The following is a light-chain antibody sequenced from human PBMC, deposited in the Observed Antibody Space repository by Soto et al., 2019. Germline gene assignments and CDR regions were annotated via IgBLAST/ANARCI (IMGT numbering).Light chain of an antibody. Sequence: DIQMTQSPSTLSASVGDRVTITCRASQSISSFLNWYQQKPGKAPKLLIFGASSLQSGVPSRFSGSGSGTNFTLTISSLQPEDFATYYCQQSFSTFGPGTKVDIK. CDR1: QSISSF. V-gene: IGKV1-39*01. CDR3: QQSFST. CDR2: GAS. J-gene: IGKJ3*01.